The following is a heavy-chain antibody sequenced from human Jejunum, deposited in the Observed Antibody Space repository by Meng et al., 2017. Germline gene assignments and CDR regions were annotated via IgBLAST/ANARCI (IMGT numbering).Heavy chain of an antibody. CDR3: ARHEVDFDN. CDR1: GGSISGYF. J-gene: IGHJ4*02. CDR2: FTRGGTT. D-gene: IGHD1-26*01. Sequence: QGELKQWGAGLLKPSGTLSLTCAVYGGSISGYFWSWIRQAPGEGLEWVGEFTRGGTTNYNPSLKSRVTISADTSKNQFSLTLSSVSAADTAVYYCARHEVDFDNWGQGTLVTVSS. V-gene: IGHV4-34*02.